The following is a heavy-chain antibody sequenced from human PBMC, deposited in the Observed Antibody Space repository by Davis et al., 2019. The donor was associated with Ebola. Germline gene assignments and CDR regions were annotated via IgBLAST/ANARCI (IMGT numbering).Heavy chain of an antibody. CDR1: GGSFSGYY. CDR3: ARGMTTVTTFLYYYYGMDV. D-gene: IGHD4-17*01. J-gene: IGHJ6*02. CDR2: INHSGST. V-gene: IGHV4-34*01. Sequence: SETLSLTCAVYGGSFSGYYWSWIRQPSGKGLEWIGEINHSGSTNYNPSLKSRVTISVDTSKNQFSLKLSSVTAADTAVYYCARGMTTVTTFLYYYYGMDVWGQGTTVTVSS.